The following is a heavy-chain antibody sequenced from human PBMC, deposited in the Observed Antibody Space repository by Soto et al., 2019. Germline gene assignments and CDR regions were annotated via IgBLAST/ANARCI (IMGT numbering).Heavy chain of an antibody. V-gene: IGHV4-38-2*02. CDR1: GYSISSGYY. CDR2: IYHSGIT. CDR3: ARDGNTEMATTYDY. J-gene: IGHJ4*02. Sequence: TLSLTCAVSGYSISSGYYWGWIRQPPGKGLEWIGYIYHSGITYHNPSLKSRVTISVDTSKNQFSLTLTSVTAADTAVYYCARDGNTEMATTYDYWGQGTLVTVSS. D-gene: IGHD5-18*01.